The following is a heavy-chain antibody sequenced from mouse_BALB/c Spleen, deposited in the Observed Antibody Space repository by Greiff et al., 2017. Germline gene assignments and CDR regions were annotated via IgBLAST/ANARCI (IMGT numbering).Heavy chain of an antibody. CDR1: GYTFTSYW. V-gene: IGHV1-87*01. Sequence: QVQLQQSGAELARPGASVKLSCKASGYTFTSYWMQWVKQRPGQGLEWIGAIYPGDGDTRYTQKFKGKATLTADKSSSTAYMQLSSLASEDSAVYYCARSDYDGGAWFAYWGQGTLVTVSA. CDR3: ARSDYDGGAWFAY. CDR2: IYPGDGDT. J-gene: IGHJ3*01. D-gene: IGHD2-4*01.